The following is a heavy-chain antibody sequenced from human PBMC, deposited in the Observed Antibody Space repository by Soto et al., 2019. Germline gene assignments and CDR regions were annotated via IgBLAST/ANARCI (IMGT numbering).Heavy chain of an antibody. CDR1: GGSISSSSYY. J-gene: IGHJ6*02. CDR3: ARRLDTAGYYGMDV. CDR2: IYYSGST. Sequence: QLQLQESGPGLVKPSETLSLTCTVSGGSISSSSYYWGWIRQPPGKGLEWIGSIYYSGSTYYNPSLKSRVTISVDTSKSQFSLKLSSVTAADTAVYYCARRLDTAGYYGMDVWGQGTTVTVSS. V-gene: IGHV4-39*01. D-gene: IGHD5-18*01.